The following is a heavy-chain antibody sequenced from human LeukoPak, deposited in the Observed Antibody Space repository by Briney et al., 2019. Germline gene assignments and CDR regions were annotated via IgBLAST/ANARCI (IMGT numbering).Heavy chain of an antibody. D-gene: IGHD2-2*01. CDR3: ARSVFVVPGALDH. CDR2: ISSSGSTT. Sequence: GGSLRLSCAASGFRFSDYFMSWIREAPGQGQELVSYISSSGSTTYYAESVKGRFTISRDSAKRSLFLQLNSLRAEDTAVYYCARSVFVVPGALDHWGQGILVTVSS. J-gene: IGHJ4*02. V-gene: IGHV3-11*01. CDR1: GFRFSDYF.